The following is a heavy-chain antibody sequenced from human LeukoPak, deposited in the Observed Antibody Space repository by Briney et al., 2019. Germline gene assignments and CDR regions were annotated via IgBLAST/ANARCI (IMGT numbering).Heavy chain of an antibody. CDR3: ARQLIAAAGTGFDY. V-gene: IGHV4-61*02. CDR2: IYSSGST. Sequence: SETLSLTCSVSGGLISSGSYYWSWIRQPAGKGLEWIGRIYSSGSTNYNPALRSRLTISVDTSKNQFSLKLSSVTAADTAVYYCARQLIAAAGTGFDYWGQGTLVTVSS. CDR1: GGLISSGSYY. J-gene: IGHJ4*02. D-gene: IGHD6-13*01.